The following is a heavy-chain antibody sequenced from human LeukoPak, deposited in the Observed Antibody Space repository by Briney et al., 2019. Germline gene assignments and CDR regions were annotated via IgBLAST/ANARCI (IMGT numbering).Heavy chain of an antibody. D-gene: IGHD2-15*01. J-gene: IGHJ4*02. V-gene: IGHV1-2*06. Sequence: GASVKVSXKASGYTFTGYYMHWVRRAPGQGLEWMGRINPNSGGTNYAQKFQGRVTMTRDTSISTAYMELSRLRSDDTAVYYCARDSRVAASDCWGQGTLVTVSS. CDR2: INPNSGGT. CDR1: GYTFTGYY. CDR3: ARDSRVAASDC.